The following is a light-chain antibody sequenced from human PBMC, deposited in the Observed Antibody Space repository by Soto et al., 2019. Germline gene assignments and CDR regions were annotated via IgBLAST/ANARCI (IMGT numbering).Light chain of an antibody. V-gene: IGKV3-15*01. Sequence: IVMTQSPATLSVSPGERATLSCRASQSVSNNLAWYQHKPGQTPRLLIYGASTRSTGIPVRFSGSGSGTEFTLTISSLQSEDFVVYYCQHYNNWPPVTFGQRTNLEIK. J-gene: IGKJ2*01. CDR1: QSVSNN. CDR2: GAS. CDR3: QHYNNWPPVT.